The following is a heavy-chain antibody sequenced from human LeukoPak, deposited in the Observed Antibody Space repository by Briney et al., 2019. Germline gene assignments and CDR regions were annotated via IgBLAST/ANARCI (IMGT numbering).Heavy chain of an antibody. CDR2: TYYSSKWYD. CDR3: GKAPRGGSGWNSYYYVMDV. CDR1: GDSVSSNGAD. Sequence: SQTLSLTCAISGDSVSSNGADWNWLRQSPSRGLEWLGRTYYSSKWYDDYAVSVKRRIPINPNTFKNQVFLALNSVAPEDKAVYYCGKAPRGGSGWNSYYYVMDVWGQGTTVTVSS. D-gene: IGHD6-19*01. J-gene: IGHJ6*02. V-gene: IGHV6-1*01.